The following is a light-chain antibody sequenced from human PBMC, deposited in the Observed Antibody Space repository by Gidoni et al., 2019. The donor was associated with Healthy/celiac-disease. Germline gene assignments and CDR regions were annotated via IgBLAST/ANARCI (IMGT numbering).Light chain of an antibody. CDR2: DAS. CDR1: QSVSSY. Sequence: EIVLTQSPATLSLSPGERATLSCMASQSVSSYLAWYQQKPGQAPRLLIYDASNRATGIPARFSGSGSGPDFTLTISSLEPEDFAVYYCQQRSNWPRGFGQGTKVEIK. V-gene: IGKV3-11*01. CDR3: QQRSNWPRG. J-gene: IGKJ1*01.